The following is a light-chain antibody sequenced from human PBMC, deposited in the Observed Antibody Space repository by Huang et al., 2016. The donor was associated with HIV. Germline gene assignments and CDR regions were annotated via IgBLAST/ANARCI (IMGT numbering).Light chain of an antibody. Sequence: DIQMTQSPSSVSASVGDRVTITCRASQDIDKWLAWYQQKPGKAPKFLIYPASSLESGVPSRFSGNGSGTYFTLTISSLQPEDFATYYCQQADSFPLTFGGGTKVEIK. CDR1: QDIDKW. CDR2: PAS. V-gene: IGKV1-12*01. CDR3: QQADSFPLT. J-gene: IGKJ4*01.